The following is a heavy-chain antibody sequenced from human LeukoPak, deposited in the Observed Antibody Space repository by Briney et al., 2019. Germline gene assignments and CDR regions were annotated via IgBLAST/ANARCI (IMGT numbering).Heavy chain of an antibody. Sequence: ASVKVSCKASGYTFTGYYMHWVRQAPGQGLEWMGWINPNSGGTNYAQKFQGRVTMTRDTSIRTAYMELSRLRSDDTAVYYCARVLYSGYDYPSDYWGQGTLVTVSS. CDR1: GYTFTGYY. CDR2: INPNSGGT. J-gene: IGHJ4*02. CDR3: ARVLYSGYDYPSDY. V-gene: IGHV1-2*02. D-gene: IGHD5-12*01.